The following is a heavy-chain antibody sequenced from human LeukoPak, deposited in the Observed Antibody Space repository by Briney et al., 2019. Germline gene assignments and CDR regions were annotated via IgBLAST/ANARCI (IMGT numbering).Heavy chain of an antibody. Sequence: GGSLRLSCAASGFTFSSYTMNWVRQAPGKGLEWVSVIYSGGSTYYADSVKGRFSISRDKSKNTLYLQMNSLRAEDTAVYYCAIRKSGNAIDYWGQGTLVTVSS. CDR2: IYSGGST. CDR1: GFTFSSYT. D-gene: IGHD5-12*01. CDR3: AIRKSGNAIDY. J-gene: IGHJ4*02. V-gene: IGHV3-66*01.